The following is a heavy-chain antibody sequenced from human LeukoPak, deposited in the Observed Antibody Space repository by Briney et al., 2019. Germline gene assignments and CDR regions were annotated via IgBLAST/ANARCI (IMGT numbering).Heavy chain of an antibody. V-gene: IGHV3-23*01. D-gene: IGHD5-12*01. CDR2: VSEGGGDR. CDR1: GFTFRAYA. CDR3: AKERLPHRGYLFDS. Sequence: GGSLRLSCAACGFTFRAYAMSWVRQAPGKGRVWVSSVSEGGGDRLCADSVKGRLAISRDNSENTVSLQVKSLRAGDTAVYFCAKERLPHRGYLFDSWGRGTQISVSS. J-gene: IGHJ5*01.